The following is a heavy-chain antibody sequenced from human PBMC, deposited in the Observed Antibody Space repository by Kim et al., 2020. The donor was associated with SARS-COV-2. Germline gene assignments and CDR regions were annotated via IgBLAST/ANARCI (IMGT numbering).Heavy chain of an antibody. CDR3: ARDYDILTAGSDYYYGMDV. D-gene: IGHD3-9*01. Sequence: GGSLRLSCAASGFTVSSNYMSWVRQAPGKGLEWVSVIYSVGSTYYADSVKGRFTISRDNSKNTLYLQMNSLRAEDTAVYYCARDYDILTAGSDYYYGMDVWGQETTVTVSS. CDR2: IYSVGST. J-gene: IGHJ6*02. V-gene: IGHV3-66*01. CDR1: GFTVSSNY.